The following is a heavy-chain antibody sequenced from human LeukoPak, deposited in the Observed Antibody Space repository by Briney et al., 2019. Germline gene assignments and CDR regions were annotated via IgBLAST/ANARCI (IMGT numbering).Heavy chain of an antibody. CDR1: GFTFSSYW. CDR2: IHSDGSST. CDR3: ARDMDSSGCFDY. V-gene: IGHV3-74*01. J-gene: IGHJ4*02. D-gene: IGHD6-19*01. Sequence: GGSLRLSCAASGFTFSSYWMHWVRHAPGKGLVWVSRIHSDGSSTSYADSVKGRSTISRDNAKNTLYLQMNSLRAEDTAVYYCARDMDSSGCFDYWGQGTLVTVSS.